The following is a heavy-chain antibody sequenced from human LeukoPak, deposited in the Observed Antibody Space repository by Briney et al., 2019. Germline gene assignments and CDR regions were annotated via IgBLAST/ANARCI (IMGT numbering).Heavy chain of an antibody. D-gene: IGHD3-22*01. CDR3: ARDHYYDSSGYPLPLDY. J-gene: IGHJ4*02. Sequence: GGSLRLSCAASGFTFSSYAMHWVHQAPGKGLEWVAVISYDGSNKYYADSVKGRFTISRDNSKNTLYLQMNSLRAEDTAVYYCARDHYYDSSGYPLPLDYWGQGTLVTVSS. CDR1: GFTFSSYA. V-gene: IGHV3-30*04. CDR2: ISYDGSNK.